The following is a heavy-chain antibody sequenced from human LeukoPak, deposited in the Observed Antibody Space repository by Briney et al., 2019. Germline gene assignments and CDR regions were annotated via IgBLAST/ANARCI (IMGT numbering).Heavy chain of an antibody. CDR1: GYY. D-gene: IGHD6-13*01. V-gene: IGHV1-2*02. Sequence: ASVKVSCKASGYYMHWVRQAPGQGLEWMGWINPNSGGTKYAQKFQGRVTMTRDTSISTAYMELSRLRSDDTAVYYCARGKSATAPDSNWDLDLWGRGTLVTVSS. J-gene: IGHJ2*01. CDR2: INPNSGGT. CDR3: ARGKSATAPDSNWDLDL.